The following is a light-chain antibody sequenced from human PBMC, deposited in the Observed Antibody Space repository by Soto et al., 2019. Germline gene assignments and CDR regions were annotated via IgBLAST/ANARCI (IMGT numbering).Light chain of an antibody. Sequence: DIQMTQSPSSLSASVGDRVTITCQASQTINNYLNWYQQKPGRAPKLLIYDASNLEAGVPSRFRGSGSGTDFTFTISRLPPEYIAKYYCQHYENLPTFGQGTRLEIK. J-gene: IGKJ5*01. V-gene: IGKV1-33*01. CDR3: QHYENLPT. CDR2: DAS. CDR1: QTINNY.